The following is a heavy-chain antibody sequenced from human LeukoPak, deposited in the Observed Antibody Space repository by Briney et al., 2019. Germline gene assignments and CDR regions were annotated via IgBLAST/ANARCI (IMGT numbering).Heavy chain of an antibody. CDR3: ATDGYSSSWYGSGAFDI. V-gene: IGHV1-24*01. CDR1: GYTLTELS. CDR2: FDPEDGET. Sequence: ASVKVSCKVSGYTLTELSMHWVGQAPGKGVEWMGGFDPEDGETIYAQKFQGRVTMTEDTSTDTAYMELSSLRSEDTAVYYCATDGYSSSWYGSGAFDIWGQGTMVTVSS. D-gene: IGHD6-13*01. J-gene: IGHJ3*02.